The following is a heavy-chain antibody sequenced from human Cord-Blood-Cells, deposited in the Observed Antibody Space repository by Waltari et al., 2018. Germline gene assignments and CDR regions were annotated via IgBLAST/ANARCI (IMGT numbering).Heavy chain of an antibody. CDR3: AKLGGVGATFLDAFDI. V-gene: IGHV3-23*01. Sequence: PGGSLRLSCAASGFTFSSYAMSWVRQAPGKGLEWVSAISGSGGSTYYADSVKGRFTISRDNSKNTLYLQMNSLRAEDTAVYYCAKLGGVGATFLDAFDIWGQGTMVTVSS. J-gene: IGHJ3*02. CDR2: ISGSGGST. D-gene: IGHD1-26*01. CDR1: GFTFSSYA.